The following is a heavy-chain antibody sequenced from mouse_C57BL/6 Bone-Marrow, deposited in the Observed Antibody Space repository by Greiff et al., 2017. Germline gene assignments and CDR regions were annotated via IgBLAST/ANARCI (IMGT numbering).Heavy chain of an antibody. D-gene: IGHD2-5*01. Sequence: EVQLQQSGPGLVKPSQSLSLTCSVTGYSITSGYYWNWIRQFPGNKLEWMGYISYDGSNNYNPSLKNRITITGDTSKNQFFLKLNSVTTEDTATYYCERGDYSNRAWFADWGQGTLVTVSA. CDR3: ERGDYSNRAWFAD. CDR1: GYSITSGYY. J-gene: IGHJ3*01. V-gene: IGHV3-6*01. CDR2: ISYDGSN.